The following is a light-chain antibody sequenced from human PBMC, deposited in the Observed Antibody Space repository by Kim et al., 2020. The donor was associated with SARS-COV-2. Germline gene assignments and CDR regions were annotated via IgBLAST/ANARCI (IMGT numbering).Light chain of an antibody. V-gene: IGKV1-39*01. CDR2: AAS. CDR3: QESYITPGT. CDR1: QSISSH. J-gene: IGKJ3*01. Sequence: DIQMTQSPSSLSASVGDRVTITCRTSQSISSHLNWYHQKPGRAPKLLIYAASTLQGGLPSRFSGSGSETDFTLTISSLQPEDFGTYFCQESYITPGTFGPGTKVDIK.